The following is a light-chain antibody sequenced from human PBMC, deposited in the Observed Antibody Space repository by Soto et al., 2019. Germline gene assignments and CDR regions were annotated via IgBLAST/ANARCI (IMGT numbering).Light chain of an antibody. V-gene: IGKV1-39*01. Sequence: DIQMTQSPSSLSASVGDRVTITCRASQSISSYLNWYQQKPGKAPKLLIYAASSLQSGVPSRFSGSGSGKDFTLTISRLQPEDFATYYCQQSYSTTRTFGQGTKVEIK. CDR1: QSISSY. CDR3: QQSYSTTRT. CDR2: AAS. J-gene: IGKJ1*01.